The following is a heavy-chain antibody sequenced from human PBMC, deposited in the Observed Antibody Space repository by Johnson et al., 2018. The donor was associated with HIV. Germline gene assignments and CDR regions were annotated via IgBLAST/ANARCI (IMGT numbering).Heavy chain of an antibody. V-gene: IGHV3-20*04. J-gene: IGHJ3*02. CDR1: GFTFDDYA. Sequence: VQLVESGGGLVQPGRSLRLSCAASGFTFDDYAMHWVRQAPGKGLEWISAINWTGGNTGYADSLKGRFTISREKAKNSLYLQMNSLRAADTAVYYCAKDRGDGVAARRRSAFDIWGQGTMVTVSS. CDR3: AKDRGDGVAARRRSAFDI. D-gene: IGHD6-6*01. CDR2: INWTGGNT.